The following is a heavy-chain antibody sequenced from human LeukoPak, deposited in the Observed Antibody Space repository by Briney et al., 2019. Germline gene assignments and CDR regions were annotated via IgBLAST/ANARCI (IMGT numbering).Heavy chain of an antibody. J-gene: IGHJ4*02. V-gene: IGHV3-7*01. Sequence: GGSLRLSCAASGFTFSSYWMSWVRQAPGKGLEWVANIKQDGSEKYYVDSVKGRFTISRDNAKNSLYVQMNSLRAEDTAVYYCAGDSLYGDLFDYWGQGTLVTVSS. D-gene: IGHD4-17*01. CDR2: IKQDGSEK. CDR3: AGDSLYGDLFDY. CDR1: GFTFSSYW.